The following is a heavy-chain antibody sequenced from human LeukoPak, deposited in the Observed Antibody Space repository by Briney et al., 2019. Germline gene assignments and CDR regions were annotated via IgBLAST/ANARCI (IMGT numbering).Heavy chain of an antibody. CDR1: GFTFGTYG. Sequence: GRSLRLSCAASGFTFGTYGMHWVRQAPGKGLEWVALISYDGSCKNYADSVKGRFSISRDTSRNTLFLQMNGLRTEDTAVYYCAKDLRAYRGSGGPYVDTWGQGTLVTVSS. J-gene: IGHJ5*02. CDR2: ISYDGSCK. CDR3: AKDLRAYRGSGGPYVDT. V-gene: IGHV3-30*18. D-gene: IGHD3-10*01.